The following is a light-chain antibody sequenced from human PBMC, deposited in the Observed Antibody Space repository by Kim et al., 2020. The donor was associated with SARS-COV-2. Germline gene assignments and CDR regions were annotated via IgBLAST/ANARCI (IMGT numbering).Light chain of an antibody. CDR2: DAT. J-gene: IGKJ2*01. CDR1: QDISSW. CDR3: QQNNSFPYT. V-gene: IGKV1-12*01. Sequence: YASIGDRGSIICRASQDISSWLAWYQQNPGKAHKLRIYDATKLQSGVPSRLSGSGSGTDFTLTISSLKPEDFASYYCQQNNSFPYTGGQVTKLDI.